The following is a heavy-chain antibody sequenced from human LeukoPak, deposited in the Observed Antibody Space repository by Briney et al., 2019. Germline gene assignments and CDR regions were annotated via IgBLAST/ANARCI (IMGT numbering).Heavy chain of an antibody. CDR3: ARTKNLYPGWFDP. D-gene: IGHD1-14*01. Sequence: ASVKVSCKASGYTFTGYYIHWVRQAPGQGLEWMGWINPNSGGTNYAQKFQGGVTMTRDTSISTAYMELSRLRSDDTAVYYCARTKNLYPGWFDPWGQGTLVTVSS. CDR2: INPNSGGT. J-gene: IGHJ5*02. CDR1: GYTFTGYY. V-gene: IGHV1-2*02.